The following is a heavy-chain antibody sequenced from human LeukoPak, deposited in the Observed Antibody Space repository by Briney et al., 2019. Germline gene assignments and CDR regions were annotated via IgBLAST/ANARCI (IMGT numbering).Heavy chain of an antibody. CDR2: ISSSSSYI. J-gene: IGHJ4*02. D-gene: IGHD5-12*01. CDR1: GFTFSSYS. V-gene: IGHV3-21*01. Sequence: GGSLRLSCAASGFTFSSYSMNWVRQAPGKGLEWVSSISSSSSYIYYADSVKGRFTISRDNAKNSLYLQMNSLRAEDTAVYYCARDVTWLQFDFAYWGQGTLVTVSS. CDR3: ARDVTWLQFDFAY.